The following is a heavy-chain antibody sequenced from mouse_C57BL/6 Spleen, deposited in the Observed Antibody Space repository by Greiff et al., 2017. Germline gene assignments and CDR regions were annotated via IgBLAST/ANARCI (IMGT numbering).Heavy chain of an antibody. Sequence: QVQLQQSGAELVRPGASVKLSCKASGYTFTDYYINWVKQRPGQGLEWIARIYPGSGNTYYNEKFKGKATLTAEKSSSTAYMLLSSLTSEDSAVDFCARTEDYDRDAMDYWGQGTSVTVSS. J-gene: IGHJ4*01. D-gene: IGHD2-4*01. CDR3: ARTEDYDRDAMDY. CDR1: GYTFTDYY. CDR2: IYPGSGNT. V-gene: IGHV1-76*01.